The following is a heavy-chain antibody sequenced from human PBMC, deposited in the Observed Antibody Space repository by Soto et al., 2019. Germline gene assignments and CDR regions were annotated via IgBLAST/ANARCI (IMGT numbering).Heavy chain of an antibody. J-gene: IGHJ4*02. V-gene: IGHV1-46*01. D-gene: IGHD2-21*02. CDR3: ARGGHVVVVTAALDY. CDR2: VNPSGGHT. CDR1: GDTFTDYY. Sequence: QVQLMQSGAEVKKPGASVKVSCKASGDTFTDYYIHWVRQAPGQGLEWMGTVNPSGGHTTYAQHFLGRVTMTRDTSTSTLYIELTSLTSDDTDIYYCARGGHVVVVTAALDYWGQGTLVTVSS.